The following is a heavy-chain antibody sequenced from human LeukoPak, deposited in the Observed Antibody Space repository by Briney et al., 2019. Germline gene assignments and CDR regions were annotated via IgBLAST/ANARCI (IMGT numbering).Heavy chain of an antibody. CDR2: FHTSGST. J-gene: IGHJ4*02. CDR3: ARDKTGTGFDY. V-gene: IGHV4-4*07. CDR1: GGSISSYY. Sequence: SETLSLTCTVSGGSISSYYWSWIRQPAGKGLEWIGRFHTSGSTNYNPSLKSRVTMSVDTSKNQFSLKLSSVTAADTALYYCARDKTGTGFDYWGQGTLVTVSS. D-gene: IGHD1-1*01.